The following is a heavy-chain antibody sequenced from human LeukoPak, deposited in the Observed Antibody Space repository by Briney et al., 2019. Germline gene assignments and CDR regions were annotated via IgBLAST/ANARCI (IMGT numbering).Heavy chain of an antibody. CDR3: TRPPPYYDFWSHMDV. Sequence: GQSLKFSCKVSGYTFTNYWIGWVGQIPGKGLEWMGIIYSRDSDTRYSTSFQGQATISADKSISTAYLQCNRLKSAHTARQYCTRPPPYYDFWSHMDVWGQGTTVTVSS. V-gene: IGHV5-51*01. J-gene: IGHJ6*02. CDR1: GYTFTNYW. D-gene: IGHD3-3*01. CDR2: IYSRDSDT.